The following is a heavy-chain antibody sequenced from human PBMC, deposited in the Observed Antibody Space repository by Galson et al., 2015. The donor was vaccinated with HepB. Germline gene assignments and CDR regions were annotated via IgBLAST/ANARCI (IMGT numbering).Heavy chain of an antibody. J-gene: IGHJ5*02. D-gene: IGHD3-22*01. CDR3: ARDRLDSSGYSLNWFDP. Sequence: SVKVSCKASGDTFSSYAISWVRQAPGQGLEWMGGIIPIFGITNYAQKFQGRVTITADKSTSTAYMELSSLRSEDTAVYYCARDRLDSSGYSLNWFDPSSQGTLGTVSS. CDR1: GDTFSSYA. CDR2: IIPIFGIT. V-gene: IGHV1-69*10.